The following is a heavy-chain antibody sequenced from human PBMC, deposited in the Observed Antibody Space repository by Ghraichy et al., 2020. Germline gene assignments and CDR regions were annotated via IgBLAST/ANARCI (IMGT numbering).Heavy chain of an antibody. V-gene: IGHV3-43*02. CDR3: AKDVGTTGYLDYGMDV. J-gene: IGHJ6*02. CDR2: ISGDGGTT. CDR1: GFTFDDYS. D-gene: IGHD4-11*01. Sequence: LSLTCAASGFTFDDYSMHWVRQAPGKGLEWVSLISGDGGTTYYADSVKGRFTISRDNSKNSLDLQMNSLRTEDTALYYCAKDVGTTGYLDYGMDVWGQGTTVTVSS.